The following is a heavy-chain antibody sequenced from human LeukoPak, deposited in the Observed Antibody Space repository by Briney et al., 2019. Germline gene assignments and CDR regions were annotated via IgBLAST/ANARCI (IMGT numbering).Heavy chain of an antibody. CDR2: ISSSGSHI. CDR1: RFTFTTYS. J-gene: IGHJ4*02. Sequence: GGSLRLSCAASRFTFTTYSMNWVRQAPGKGLEWVSSISSSGSHIYYADSVKGRFSVSRDNGKNSLYLQMNSLRVEDTAVYYCARGIGSDWSPFDYWGQGTLVSVSS. V-gene: IGHV3-21*01. D-gene: IGHD3-9*01. CDR3: ARGIGSDWSPFDY.